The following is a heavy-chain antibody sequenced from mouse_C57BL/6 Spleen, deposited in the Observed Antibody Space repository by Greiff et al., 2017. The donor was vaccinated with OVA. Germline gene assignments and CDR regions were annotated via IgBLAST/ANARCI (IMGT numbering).Heavy chain of an antibody. J-gene: IGHJ4*01. V-gene: IGHV5-12*01. CDR2: ISNGGGST. CDR1: GFTFSDYY. CDR3: ARHWLYAMDY. Sequence: EVKLVESGGGLVQPGGSLKLSCAASGFTFSDYYMYWVRQTPEKRLEWVAYISNGGGSTYYPDTVKGRFTISRDNAKNTLYLQMSRLKSEDTAMYYCARHWLYAMDYWGQGTSVTVSS.